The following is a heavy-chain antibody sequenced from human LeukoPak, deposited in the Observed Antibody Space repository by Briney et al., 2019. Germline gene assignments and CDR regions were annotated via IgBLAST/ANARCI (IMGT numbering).Heavy chain of an antibody. CDR1: GGSFSGYY. D-gene: IGHD2-15*01. Sequence: SETLSLTCAIYGGSFSGYYWSWIRQPPGKGLEWIGEINHSGSTNYNPSLKSRVTISVDTSKNQFSLKLSSVTAADTAVYYCAREGSDDAFDIWGQGTVVTVSS. CDR3: AREGSDDAFDI. V-gene: IGHV4-34*01. J-gene: IGHJ3*02. CDR2: INHSGST.